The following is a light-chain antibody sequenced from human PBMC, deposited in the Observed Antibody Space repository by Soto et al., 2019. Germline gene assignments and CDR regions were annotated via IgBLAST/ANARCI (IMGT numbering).Light chain of an antibody. V-gene: IGLV2-11*01. CDR3: SSYAGSNTWV. CDR2: DVS. Sequence: QSVLTQPRSVSGSPGQSVTISCTGTSSDVGAYNYVSWYQQHPGKAPKLMIYDVSKRPSGVPDRFSGSKSGNTASLTISGLQAEDEADYYCSSYAGSNTWVLGGGTKLTV. J-gene: IGLJ3*02. CDR1: SSDVGAYNY.